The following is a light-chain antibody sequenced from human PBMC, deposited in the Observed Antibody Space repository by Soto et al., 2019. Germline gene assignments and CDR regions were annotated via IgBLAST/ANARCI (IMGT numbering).Light chain of an antibody. J-gene: IGKJ1*01. CDR3: HQYNNWPPWT. Sequence: RAMTQSPATLAVSPGERATLSCGASQSVSINLAWYQQKPGQAPRLLIYGASTRATGIPARFSGGGSGTEFTLTISSLQSEDYAVYYCHQYNNWPPWTFGQGTKVDIK. CDR1: QSVSIN. CDR2: GAS. V-gene: IGKV3-15*01.